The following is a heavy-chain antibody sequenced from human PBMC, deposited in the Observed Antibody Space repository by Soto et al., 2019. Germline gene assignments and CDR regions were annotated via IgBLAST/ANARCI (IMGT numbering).Heavy chain of an antibody. CDR2: INPSGDTT. CDR1: GFTFTSYY. V-gene: IGHV1-46*03. Sequence: ASVKVSCKASGFTFTSYYMHWVRQAPAQGLEWMGIINPSGDTTNYAQKFQGRVAMTRDTSTSTVYMELSSLRSEDTAVYYCTRGAYCGGDCYDYWGQGTLVTVSS. D-gene: IGHD2-21*01. J-gene: IGHJ4*02. CDR3: TRGAYCGGDCYDY.